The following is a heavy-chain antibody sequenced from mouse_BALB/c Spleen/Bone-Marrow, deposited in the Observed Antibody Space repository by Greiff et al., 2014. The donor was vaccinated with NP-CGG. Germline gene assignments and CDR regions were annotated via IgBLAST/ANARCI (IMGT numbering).Heavy chain of an antibody. CDR2: IDPANGNT. J-gene: IGHJ4*01. D-gene: IGHD1-1*01. Sequence: VQLQQSGAELVKPGASVKLSCTASGFNIKDTYMHWVKQRPEQGLEWIGRIDPANGNTKYDPKSQGKATITADTSSNTAYLQLSSLTSEDTAVYYCARSRDYGSSYYAMDYWGRGTSVTVSS. CDR3: ARSRDYGSSYYAMDY. CDR1: GFNIKDTY. V-gene: IGHV14-3*02.